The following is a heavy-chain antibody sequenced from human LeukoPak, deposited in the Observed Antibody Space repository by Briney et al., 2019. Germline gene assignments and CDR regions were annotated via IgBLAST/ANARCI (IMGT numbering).Heavy chain of an antibody. Sequence: GASVKVSCKPSGYTFTVNYLHWVRQAPGQGLEWMGIINPSGGSTSYAQKFQGRVTMTRDTSTSTVYMELSSLRSEDTAVYYCARLRSAYDSSGPLRFWGQGTLVTVSS. CDR3: ARLRSAYDSSGPLRF. D-gene: IGHD3-22*01. CDR1: GYTFTVNY. J-gene: IGHJ4*02. V-gene: IGHV1-46*01. CDR2: INPSGGST.